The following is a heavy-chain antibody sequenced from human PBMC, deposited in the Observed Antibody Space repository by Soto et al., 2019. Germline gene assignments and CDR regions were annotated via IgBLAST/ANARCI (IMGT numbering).Heavy chain of an antibody. CDR2: ISSNGNTI. CDR3: ARDVTARNWFDP. Sequence: GGSLRLSCAASGFPFSSYSMNWVRQAPGKGLEWISYISSNGNTIYYADSVKGRFTTSRDNARDSLYLQMNSLRAEDTAMYYCARDVTARNWFDPWGQGTLVTVSS. J-gene: IGHJ5*02. V-gene: IGHV3-48*01. CDR1: GFPFSSYS. D-gene: IGHD2-21*02.